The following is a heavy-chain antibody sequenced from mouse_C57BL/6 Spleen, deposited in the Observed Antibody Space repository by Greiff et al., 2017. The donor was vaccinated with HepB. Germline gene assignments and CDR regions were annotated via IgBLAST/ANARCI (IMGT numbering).Heavy chain of an antibody. CDR1: GYAFTNYL. V-gene: IGHV1-54*01. CDR3: ARGGYYYGSSLWYFDV. J-gene: IGHJ1*03. D-gene: IGHD1-1*01. CDR2: INPGSGGT. Sequence: VQLQESGAELVRPGTSVKVSCKASGYAFTNYLIEWVKQRPGQGLEWIGVINPGSGGTNYNEKFKGKATLTADKSSSTAYLQLSSLTSEDSAVSFCARGGYYYGSSLWYFDVWGTGTTVTVSS.